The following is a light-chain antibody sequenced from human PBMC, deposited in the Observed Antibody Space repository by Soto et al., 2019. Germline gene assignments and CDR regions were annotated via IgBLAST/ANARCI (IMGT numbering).Light chain of an antibody. CDR3: TSYTRDTALV. CDR1: SXDVGTYNY. J-gene: IGLJ1*01. Sequence: QSVLTQPGSVSGSPGQSITISCTGTSXDVGTYNYVSWYQHHPGKAPKLIIYEVSNRPSGVSNRFSGSKSGSTASLTISGLQAEDEADYHCTSYTRDTALVFGTGTKVSVL. V-gene: IGLV2-14*01. CDR2: EVS.